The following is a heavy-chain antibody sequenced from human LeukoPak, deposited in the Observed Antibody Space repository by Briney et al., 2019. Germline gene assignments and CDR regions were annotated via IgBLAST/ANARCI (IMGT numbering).Heavy chain of an antibody. CDR2: ISSSSSTI. CDR3: ARGWYSSSWYPDAFDI. CDR1: GFTFSSYS. D-gene: IGHD6-13*01. J-gene: IGHJ3*02. Sequence: GGSLRLSCAASGFTFSSYSMNWVRQAPGKGLEWVSYISSSSSTIYYADSVKGRFTISRDNAKNSLYLQMNSLRAEDTAVYYCARGWYSSSWYPDAFDIWGQGTMVTVSS. V-gene: IGHV3-48*01.